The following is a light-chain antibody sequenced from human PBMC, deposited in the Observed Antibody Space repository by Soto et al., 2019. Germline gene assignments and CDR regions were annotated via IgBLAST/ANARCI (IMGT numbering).Light chain of an antibody. CDR1: RGHSSYA. Sequence: QLVLTQSPSASASLGASVKLTCTLRRGHSSYAIAWHQQQPEKGPRYLMKLNSDGSHSKGDGIPDRFSGSSSGAERYLTISSLQSEDGADYYCQTWGTGTVVFGGGTKLTVL. V-gene: IGLV4-69*01. CDR2: LNSDGSH. CDR3: QTWGTGTVV. J-gene: IGLJ2*01.